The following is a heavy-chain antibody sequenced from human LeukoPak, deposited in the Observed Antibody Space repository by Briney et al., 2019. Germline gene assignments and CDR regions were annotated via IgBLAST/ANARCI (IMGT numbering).Heavy chain of an antibody. V-gene: IGHV1-69*06. CDR3: ERADILTGYYNY. CDR2: IIPIFGTA. Sequence: SVKVSCKASVGTFSSYAISWVRQAPGQGLEWMGGIIPIFGTANYAQKFQGRVTITPDKSTSTAYMELSRLRSDDTAMYYCERADILTGYYNYWGQGTLVTVSS. J-gene: IGHJ4*02. CDR1: VGTFSSYA. D-gene: IGHD3-9*01.